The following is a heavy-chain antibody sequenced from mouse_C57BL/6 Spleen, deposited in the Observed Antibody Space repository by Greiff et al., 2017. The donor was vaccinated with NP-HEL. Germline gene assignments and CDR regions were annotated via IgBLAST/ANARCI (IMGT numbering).Heavy chain of an antibody. V-gene: IGHV1-66*01. D-gene: IGHD2-2*01. Sequence: VKLMESGPELVKPGASVKISCKASGYSFTSYYIHWVKQRPGQGLEWIGWIYPGSGNTKYNEKFKGKATLTADTSSSTAYMQLSSLTSEDSAVYYCARWDGYGDYWGQGTTLTVSS. CDR3: ARWDGYGDY. J-gene: IGHJ2*01. CDR2: IYPGSGNT. CDR1: GYSFTSYY.